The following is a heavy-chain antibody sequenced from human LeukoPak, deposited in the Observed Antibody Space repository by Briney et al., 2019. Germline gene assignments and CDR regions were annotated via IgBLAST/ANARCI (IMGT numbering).Heavy chain of an antibody. CDR1: GGSISSSTYY. J-gene: IGHJ5*02. CDR2: IYYGGSA. CDR3: ARQWDILTVNNWFDP. Sequence: PSETLSLTCTVSGGSISSSTYYWGWIRQPPGKGLEWIGSIYYGGSAYHNPSLKSRVTLSVDTSKNQFFLNLSSVTATDTAVYYCARQWDILTVNNWFDPWARGPWSPSPQ. V-gene: IGHV4-39*01. D-gene: IGHD3-9*01.